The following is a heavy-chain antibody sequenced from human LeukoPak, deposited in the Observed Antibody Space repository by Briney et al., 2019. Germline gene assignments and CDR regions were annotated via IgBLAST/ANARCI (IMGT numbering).Heavy chain of an antibody. CDR1: GGTLSRYA. D-gene: IGHD5-12*01. Sequence: ASVKVSCKASGGTLSRYAISWVRHAPGQGVEWMGGIIPIFGTANYAQKFQGRVTITADESTSTAYMEVSSLRSEDTAVYYCARAYGGYDFFDYWGQGILVTVSS. CDR2: IIPIFGTA. V-gene: IGHV1-69*13. J-gene: IGHJ4*02. CDR3: ARAYGGYDFFDY.